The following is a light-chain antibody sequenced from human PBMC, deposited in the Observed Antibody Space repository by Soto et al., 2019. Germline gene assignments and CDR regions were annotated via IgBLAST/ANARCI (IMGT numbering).Light chain of an antibody. CDR1: GNYVGGYNY. J-gene: IGLJ1*01. V-gene: IGLV2-11*01. Sequence: QSVLTQPRSVSGSPGQSVTISCTGTGNYVGGYNYVSWYQQHPGKAPKLMIYDVSKRPSGVPDRFSGSKSGNTASLTISGLQAEDEADYYCCSYAGSSYVFGTGTKVTVL. CDR3: CSYAGSSYV. CDR2: DVS.